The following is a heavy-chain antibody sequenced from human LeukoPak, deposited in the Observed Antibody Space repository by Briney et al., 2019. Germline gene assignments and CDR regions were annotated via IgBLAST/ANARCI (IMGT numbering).Heavy chain of an antibody. D-gene: IGHD2-8*01. CDR1: GFTFGDYA. CDR2: ISGSGGST. CDR3: AKAIVLMVYALDY. Sequence: GGSLRLSCTASGFTFGDYAMSWVRQAPGKGLEWVSAISGSGGSTYYADSVKGRFTISRDNSKNTLYLQMNSLRAEDTAVYYCAKAIVLMVYALDYWGQGTLVTVSS. V-gene: IGHV3-23*01. J-gene: IGHJ4*02.